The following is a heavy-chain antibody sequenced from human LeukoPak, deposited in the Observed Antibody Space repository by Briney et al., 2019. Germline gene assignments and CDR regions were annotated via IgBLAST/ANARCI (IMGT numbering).Heavy chain of an antibody. J-gene: IGHJ4*02. Sequence: SVKVSCKASGDNFSNYVISWVRQAPGQGLEWMGGIIPVFGTVKYSQKFQGRVTITADEPTSTAYMQLDSLESSDTALYFCEAAEGSNWYIYWGQGTLVSVSS. CDR3: EAAEGSNWYIY. V-gene: IGHV1-69*13. D-gene: IGHD6-13*01. CDR2: IIPVFGTV. CDR1: GDNFSNYV.